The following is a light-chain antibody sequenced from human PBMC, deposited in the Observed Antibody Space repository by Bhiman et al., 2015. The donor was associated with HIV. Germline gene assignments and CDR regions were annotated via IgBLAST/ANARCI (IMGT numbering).Light chain of an antibody. CDR2: DVS. CDR3: SSYTSSTGA. V-gene: IGLV2-14*03. Sequence: QSALTQPASVSGSPEQSITISCTGTSSDIGGYNYVSWYQQHPGKAPKLMIYDVSQRPSGVSNRFSGSKSGNTASLTISGLQAEDEADYYCSSYTSSTGAFGGGTKLTVL. J-gene: IGLJ2*01. CDR1: SSDIGGYNY.